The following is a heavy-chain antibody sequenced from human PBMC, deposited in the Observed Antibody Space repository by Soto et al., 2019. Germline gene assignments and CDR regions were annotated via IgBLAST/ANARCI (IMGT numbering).Heavy chain of an antibody. CDR2: ISYDGSNK. Sequence: QVQLVESGGGVVQPGRSLRLSCAASGFTFSSYGMHWVRQAPGKGLEWVAVISYDGSNKYYADSVKGRFTISSDNSKNTLYLQMNSLRAEDTAVYYCAKAAVVAAGTGGFGYWGQGTLVTVSS. D-gene: IGHD6-13*01. CDR3: AKAAVVAAGTGGFGY. CDR1: GFTFSSYG. J-gene: IGHJ4*02. V-gene: IGHV3-30*18.